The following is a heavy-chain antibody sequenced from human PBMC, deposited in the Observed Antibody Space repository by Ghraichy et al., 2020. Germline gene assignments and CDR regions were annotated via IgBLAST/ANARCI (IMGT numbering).Heavy chain of an antibody. D-gene: IGHD3-10*01. V-gene: IGHV1-46*01. Sequence: SVKVSCKASGYTFTSYYMHWVRQAPGQGLEWMGIINPSGGSTSYAQKFQGRVTMTRDTSTSTVYMELSSLRSEDTAVYYCARVLAGSGSYYNPQNYYYYYYGMDVWGQGTTVTVSS. CDR2: INPSGGST. CDR3: ARVLAGSGSYYNPQNYYYYYYGMDV. CDR1: GYTFTSYY. J-gene: IGHJ6*02.